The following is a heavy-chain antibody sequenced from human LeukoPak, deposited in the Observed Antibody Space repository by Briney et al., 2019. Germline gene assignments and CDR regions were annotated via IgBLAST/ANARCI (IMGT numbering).Heavy chain of an antibody. CDR1: GITFSTYW. Sequence: GGSLRLSCAASGITFSTYWMHWVRQAPGKGLVWVSRTNSDGSTTSYVDSVEGRFTISRDNAKNTLYLQMNSLRAEDTAVYYCPRAGTVVDYDPSDAFDVWGQGTMVTVSS. CDR2: TNSDGSTT. V-gene: IGHV3-74*01. CDR3: PRAGTVVDYDPSDAFDV. D-gene: IGHD3-22*01. J-gene: IGHJ3*01.